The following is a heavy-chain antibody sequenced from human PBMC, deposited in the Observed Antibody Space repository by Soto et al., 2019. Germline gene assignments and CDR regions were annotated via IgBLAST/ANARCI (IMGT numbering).Heavy chain of an antibody. J-gene: IGHJ2*01. CDR1: GGSISSGGYS. Sequence: QLQLQESGSGLVKPSQTLSLTCAVSGGSISSGGYSWSWIRQPPGKGLEWSGYIDHSGSTYYNPCLKSRVTISVDRSKNQFSLKLSSVTAAATAVYYCARAITMVRGVRGWYFDLWGRGTLVTVSS. D-gene: IGHD3-10*01. V-gene: IGHV4-30-2*01. CDR2: IDHSGST. CDR3: ARAITMVRGVRGWYFDL.